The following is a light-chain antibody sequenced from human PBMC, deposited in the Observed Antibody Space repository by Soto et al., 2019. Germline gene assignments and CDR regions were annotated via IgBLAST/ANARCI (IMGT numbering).Light chain of an antibody. J-gene: IGKJ1*01. CDR2: DAS. CDR3: QQYNSYSRT. V-gene: IGKV1-5*01. Sequence: IQMTQSPSTLSASVGDRVTITCRASQSIRSWLAWYQQKPGKAPNLLIYDASSLETGVPSRFSGSGSGTEFTLTISSLQPDDFATYYCQQYNSYSRTFGQGTKVDNK. CDR1: QSIRSW.